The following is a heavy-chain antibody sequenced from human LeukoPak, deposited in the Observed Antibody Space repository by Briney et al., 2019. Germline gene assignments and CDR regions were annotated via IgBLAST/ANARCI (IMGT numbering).Heavy chain of an antibody. Sequence: GGSLRLSCAASGFTFSSYAMSWVRQAPGKGLEWVSAISGSGGSTYYADSVKGRFTISRDNSKNSLYLQMNSLRAEDTALYYCAKDIEVTFYGMDVWGQGTTVTVSS. CDR2: ISGSGGST. CDR1: GFTFSSYA. CDR3: AKDIEVTFYGMDV. D-gene: IGHD2-21*02. V-gene: IGHV3-23*01. J-gene: IGHJ6*02.